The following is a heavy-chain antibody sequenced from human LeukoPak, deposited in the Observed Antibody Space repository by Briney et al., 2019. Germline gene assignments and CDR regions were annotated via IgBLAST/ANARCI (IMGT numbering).Heavy chain of an antibody. CDR2: TYYRSKWYN. V-gene: IGHV6-1*01. D-gene: IGHD3-10*01. CDR3: ARGRASMVRGVIISNYWYFDL. Sequence: SQTLSLTCAISGDSVSSNSAAWNWIRQSPSRGLEWLGRTYYRSKWYNDYAVSVKSRITISPDTSKNQFSLQLNSVTPEDTAVYYCARGRASMVRGVIISNYWYFDLWGRGTLVTVSS. J-gene: IGHJ2*01. CDR1: GDSVSSNSAA.